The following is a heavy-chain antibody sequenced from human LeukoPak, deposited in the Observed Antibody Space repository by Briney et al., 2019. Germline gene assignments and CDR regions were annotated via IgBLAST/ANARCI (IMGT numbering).Heavy chain of an antibody. CDR3: VKARPGGGFRYGMDV. D-gene: IGHD3-16*01. J-gene: IGHJ6*02. Sequence: GGSLRLSCAASGFTFSSYAMSWVRQAPGKGLEWVSAISGSGGSTYYADSVKGRFTISRDNSKNTLYLQMNSLRAEDTAVYYCVKARPGGGFRYGMDVWGQGTTVTVSS. CDR2: ISGSGGST. CDR1: GFTFSSYA. V-gene: IGHV3-23*01.